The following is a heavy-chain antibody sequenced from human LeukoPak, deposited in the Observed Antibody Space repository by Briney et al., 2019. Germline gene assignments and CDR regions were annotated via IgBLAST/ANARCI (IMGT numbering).Heavy chain of an antibody. V-gene: IGHV4-59*01. Sequence: SETLSLTCSVSGGSFTSYYWTWIRQPPGKGLEWIGYISDGGSTNYNASLKSRVSISIDTSKNQFSLKLSSVTAADTAVYFCARASTTFDDWGQGTLVTVSS. CDR1: GGSFTSYY. D-gene: IGHD1-14*01. CDR2: ISDGGST. J-gene: IGHJ4*02. CDR3: ARASTTFDD.